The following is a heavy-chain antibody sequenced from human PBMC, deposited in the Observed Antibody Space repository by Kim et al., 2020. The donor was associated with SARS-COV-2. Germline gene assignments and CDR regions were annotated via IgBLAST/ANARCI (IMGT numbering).Heavy chain of an antibody. CDR1: GGSLSSNC. CDR3: ARYSSSWYGMNGPYYYYYMDV. Sequence: SETLSLTCAVYGGSLSSNCCSWSRQRPAKGLGWIGVVTHNDSTNYNPSLYSRVTISVDTSKNQFSLKLRSVTAADTAVYYCARYSSSWYGMNGPYYYYYMDVWGKGTTVTVSS. D-gene: IGHD6-13*01. V-gene: IGHV4-34*01. CDR2: VTHNDST. J-gene: IGHJ6*03.